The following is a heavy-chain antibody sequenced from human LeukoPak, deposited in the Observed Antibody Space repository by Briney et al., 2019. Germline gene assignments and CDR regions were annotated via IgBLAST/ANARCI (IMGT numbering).Heavy chain of an antibody. CDR2: ISGSGGST. CDR3: AKGYGWEASYYYYYMDV. CDR1: GFTFSSYA. Sequence: GGSLRLSCAASGFTFSSYAMSWVRQAPGKGLEWVSGISGSGGSTYYADSVKGRFTISRDNSKNTLYLQMNSLRAEDTAVYYCAKGYGWEASYYYYYMDVWGKGTTVTISS. J-gene: IGHJ6*03. D-gene: IGHD1-26*01. V-gene: IGHV3-23*01.